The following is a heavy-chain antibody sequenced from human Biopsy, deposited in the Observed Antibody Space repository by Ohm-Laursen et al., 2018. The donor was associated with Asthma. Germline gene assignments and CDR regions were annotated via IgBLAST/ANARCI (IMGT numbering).Heavy chain of an antibody. CDR2: VYYSGST. D-gene: IGHD2-21*02. V-gene: IGHV4-59*01. CDR3: ARGVDRVTGLLDHFDS. Sequence: SQTLSLTWTVPGGSINNFYWSWIRQPPGKGLESIGHVYYSGSTNYNPSLKSRVTISIDAYKNQFSLKLTSVTAADTAVYYCARGVDRVTGLLDHFDSWGQGTLVTVSS. J-gene: IGHJ4*02. CDR1: GGSINNFY.